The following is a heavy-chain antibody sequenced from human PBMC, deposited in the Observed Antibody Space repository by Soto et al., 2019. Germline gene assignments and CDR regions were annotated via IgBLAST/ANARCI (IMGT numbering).Heavy chain of an antibody. CDR1: GRTFNSFS. Sequence: QVQLVQSGAEVKTPGSSVKVSCKASGRTFNSFSIDWLRQAPGQGLEWMGGIIPMSGRPNYAQKFQGRVTFSADKSANTVYMELSRLTYEDTAVYYCTRRGRESANWFDPWGQGTLVTVSS. CDR2: IIPMSGRP. J-gene: IGHJ5*02. CDR3: TRRGRESANWFDP. V-gene: IGHV1-69*06.